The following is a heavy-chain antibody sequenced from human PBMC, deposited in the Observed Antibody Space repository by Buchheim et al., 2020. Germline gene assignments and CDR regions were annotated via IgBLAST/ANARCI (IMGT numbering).Heavy chain of an antibody. Sequence: QVQLQQWGAGLLKPSEPLSLTCVVYGGSFSGYYWSWIRQPPGKGLEWIGEINHSGSTNYNPSLKSRVTISVDTSKNQFSLKLSSVNAADTAVYYCARVGYDSSGYYFYYYGMDVWGQGTT. CDR2: INHSGST. D-gene: IGHD3-22*01. V-gene: IGHV4-34*01. J-gene: IGHJ6*02. CDR3: ARVGYDSSGYYFYYYGMDV. CDR1: GGSFSGYY.